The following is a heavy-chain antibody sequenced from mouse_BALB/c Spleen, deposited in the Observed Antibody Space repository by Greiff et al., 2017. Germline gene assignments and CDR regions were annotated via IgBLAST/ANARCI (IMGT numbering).Heavy chain of an antibody. Sequence: EVMLVESGGGLVQPGGSRKLSCAASGFTFSSFGMHWVRQAPEKGLEWVAYISSGSSTIYYADTVKGRFTISRDNPKNTLFLQMTSLRSEDTAMYYCASTMITNYAMDYWGQGTSVTVSS. CDR2: ISSGSSTI. CDR3: ASTMITNYAMDY. V-gene: IGHV5-17*02. J-gene: IGHJ4*01. CDR1: GFTFSSFG. D-gene: IGHD2-4*01.